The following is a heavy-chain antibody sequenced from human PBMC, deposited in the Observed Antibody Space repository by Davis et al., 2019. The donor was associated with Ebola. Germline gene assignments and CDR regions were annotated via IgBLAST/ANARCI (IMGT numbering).Heavy chain of an antibody. D-gene: IGHD4-17*01. CDR1: GFTFSNYC. Sequence: GESLKLSCAASGFTFSNYCMSWVRQAPGKGLEWVGFIRDDGSNKYYADSVKGRFTISRDNAKNTLYLQMNSLRAEDTALYYCAKDKTTVTQYWYFDLWGRGTLVTVSS. CDR2: IRDDGSNK. CDR3: AKDKTTVTQYWYFDL. V-gene: IGHV3-30*02. J-gene: IGHJ2*01.